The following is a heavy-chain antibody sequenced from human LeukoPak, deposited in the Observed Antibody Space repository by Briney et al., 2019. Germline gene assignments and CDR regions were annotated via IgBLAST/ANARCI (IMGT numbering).Heavy chain of an antibody. CDR1: GYIFTNYA. V-gene: IGHV1-3*01. Sequence: ASVKVSCKASGYIFTNYAMHWVRQAPGQRLEWMGWINAGNGNIKYSQNFQGRVTITRDTSASTAYMELSSLRSEDTAAYYCARDQYYDSSGYFFWFDPWGQGTLVTVSS. J-gene: IGHJ5*02. CDR3: ARDQYYDSSGYFFWFDP. CDR2: INAGNGNI. D-gene: IGHD3-22*01.